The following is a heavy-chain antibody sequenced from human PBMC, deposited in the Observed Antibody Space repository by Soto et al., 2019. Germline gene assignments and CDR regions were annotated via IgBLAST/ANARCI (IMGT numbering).Heavy chain of an antibody. V-gene: IGHV3-48*02. CDR2: ISSSSSTI. J-gene: IGHJ4*02. Sequence: PGGPLRLSCAASGFTFSSYSMNWVRQAPGKGIEWVSYISSSSSTIYYADSVKGRFTISRDNAKNSLYLQMNSLRDEDTAVYYCAREPGVGYCSGGSCYQKDTYIGINWGQGTLVTVSS. CDR3: AREPGVGYCSGGSCYQKDTYIGIN. CDR1: GFTFSSYS. D-gene: IGHD2-15*01.